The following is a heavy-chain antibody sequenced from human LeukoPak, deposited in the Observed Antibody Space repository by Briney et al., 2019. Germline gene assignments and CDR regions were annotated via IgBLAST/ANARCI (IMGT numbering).Heavy chain of an antibody. CDR3: APLNWVYPDGFDI. CDR2: ISYDGSNK. J-gene: IGHJ3*02. Sequence: GGSLRLSCAASGLSFSSYAMHWVRQAPGKGLEWVALISYDGSNKYYADSVKGRFTISRDNSKNTLYLQMNSLRAEDTAVYYCAPLNWVYPDGFDIWGQGTMVTVSS. D-gene: IGHD6-13*01. CDR1: GLSFSSYA. V-gene: IGHV3-30*03.